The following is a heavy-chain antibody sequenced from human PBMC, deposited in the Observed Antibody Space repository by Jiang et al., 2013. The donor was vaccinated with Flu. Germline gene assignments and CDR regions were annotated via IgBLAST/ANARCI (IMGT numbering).Heavy chain of an antibody. CDR3: AKDHDSGAIDN. Sequence: TYYADSVKGRFTISRDISKNTVYLQMNSLRAVDTAVYYCAKDHDSGAIDNWGQGTPGHRLL. J-gene: IGHJ4*02. CDR2: T. D-gene: IGHD4-17*01. V-gene: IGHV3-NL1*01.